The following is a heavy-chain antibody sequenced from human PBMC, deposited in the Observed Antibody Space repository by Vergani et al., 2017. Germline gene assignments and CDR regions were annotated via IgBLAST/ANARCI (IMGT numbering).Heavy chain of an antibody. J-gene: IGHJ4*02. Sequence: QVQLVESGGGVVQPGGSLRLSCAASGFTFSSYGMHWVRQAPGKGLEWVAFIRYDGSNKYYADSVKGRFTISRDNSKNTLYLQMNSLRAEDTAVYYCAKDLKGYYFDYWGQGTLVTVSS. V-gene: IGHV3-30*02. CDR1: GFTFSSYG. CDR3: AKDLKGYYFDY. CDR2: IRYDGSNK.